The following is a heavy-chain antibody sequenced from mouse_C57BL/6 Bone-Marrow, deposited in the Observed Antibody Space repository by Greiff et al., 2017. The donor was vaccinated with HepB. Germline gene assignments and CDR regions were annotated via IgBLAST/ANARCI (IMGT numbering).Heavy chain of an antibody. CDR2: IYPRSGNT. J-gene: IGHJ1*03. CDR3: ASGVTTVWYFDV. V-gene: IGHV1-81*01. Sequence: VQLQESGAELVRPGASVKLSCKASGYTFTSYGISWVKQRTGQGLEWIGEIYPRSGNTYYNEKFKGKATLTADKSSSTAYMELRSLTSEDSAVYFCASGVTTVWYFDVWGTGTTVTVSS. D-gene: IGHD1-1*01. CDR1: GYTFTSYG.